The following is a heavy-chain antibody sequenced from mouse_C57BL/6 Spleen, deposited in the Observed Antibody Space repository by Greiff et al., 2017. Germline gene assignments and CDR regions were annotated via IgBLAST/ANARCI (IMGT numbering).Heavy chain of an antibody. CDR2: IDPSDSYT. D-gene: IGHD1-1*01. J-gene: IGHJ2*01. Sequence: QVQLQQPGAELVMPGASVKLSCKASGYTFTSYWMHWVKQRPGQGLEWIGEIDPSDSYTNCNQKFKGKSTLTVDKSSSTAYMQLSSLTSEDSAVYYCASDYGIPFGYWGQGTTLTVSS. V-gene: IGHV1-69*01. CDR1: GYTFTSYW. CDR3: ASDYGIPFGY.